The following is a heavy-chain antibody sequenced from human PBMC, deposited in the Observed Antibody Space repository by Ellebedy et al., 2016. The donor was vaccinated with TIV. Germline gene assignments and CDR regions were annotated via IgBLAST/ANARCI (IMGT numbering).Heavy chain of an antibody. D-gene: IGHD3-22*01. V-gene: IGHV3-23*01. Sequence: GESLKISCAASGFTFSIFAMSWVRQAPGKGLEWVSTISASGEGTYYADSVNGRFTISRDNAKNPLYLQMNSLRAEDTAVYYCAKRDSSGYYYASLFDYWGQGTLVTVSS. CDR3: AKRDSSGYYYASLFDY. CDR2: ISASGEGT. CDR1: GFTFSIFA. J-gene: IGHJ4*02.